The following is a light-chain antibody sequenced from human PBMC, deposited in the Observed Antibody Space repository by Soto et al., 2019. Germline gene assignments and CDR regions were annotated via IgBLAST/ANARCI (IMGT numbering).Light chain of an antibody. CDR2: VGTGGIVG. V-gene: IGLV9-49*01. Sequence: QLVLTQPPSASASLGASVTLTCTLSSGYSNYKVDWYQQRPGKGPRFVMRVGTGGIVGSKGDGIPDRFSVLGSGLNRYLTIKNIQEEDESDYHCGADHGSGSNFVGGYVFGTGTKLTVL. J-gene: IGLJ1*01. CDR1: SGYSNYK. CDR3: GADHGSGSNFVGGYV.